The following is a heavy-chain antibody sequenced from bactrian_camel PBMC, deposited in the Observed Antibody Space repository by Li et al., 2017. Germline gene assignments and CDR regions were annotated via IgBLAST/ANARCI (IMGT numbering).Heavy chain of an antibody. CDR1: PFTDKLFC. CDR2: VYTGTGRT. J-gene: IGHJ4*01. Sequence: HVQLVESGGGSVQAGGSLRLSCAPSPFTDKLFCMSWFRQSPGKEREGVATVYTGTGRTYYADSVKGRFTISKDNAKNTLFLEMNSLKPEDTAMYYCTGSGMNYWGQGTQVTVS. D-gene: IGHD3*01. CDR3: TGSGMNY. V-gene: IGHV3S1*01.